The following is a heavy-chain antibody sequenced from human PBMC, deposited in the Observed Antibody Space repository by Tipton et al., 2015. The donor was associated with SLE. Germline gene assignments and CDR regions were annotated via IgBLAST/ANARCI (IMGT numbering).Heavy chain of an antibody. CDR2: IYYSGST. CDR1: GGSISSSSYY. CDR3: TRDVEFSTVSIFGLVP. J-gene: IGHJ4*02. D-gene: IGHD3/OR15-3a*01. V-gene: IGHV4-39*07. Sequence: TLSLTCTVSGGSISSSSYYWGWIRQPPGKGLEWIGSIYYSGSTYYNPSLKSRVTISIDTSKNQFFLNLTTVTDADTAIYYCTRDVEFSTVSIFGLVPWGQGLQVTVSS.